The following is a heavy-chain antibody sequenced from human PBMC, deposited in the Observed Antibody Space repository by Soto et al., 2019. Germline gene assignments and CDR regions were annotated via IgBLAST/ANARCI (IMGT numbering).Heavy chain of an antibody. CDR3: VGASGVNPVDY. CDR1: GFTFSSFE. J-gene: IGHJ4*02. V-gene: IGHV3-48*03. D-gene: IGHD3-10*01. Sequence: EVHLVESGGGLVQPGRSLRLSCATSGFTFSSFEMNWVRQAPGKGLEWVSYISSAGSATFYADSVKGRFTISRDNAKNSLFLQMNSLSAEDTALYYCVGASGVNPVDYWGQGTLVTVSS. CDR2: ISSAGSAT.